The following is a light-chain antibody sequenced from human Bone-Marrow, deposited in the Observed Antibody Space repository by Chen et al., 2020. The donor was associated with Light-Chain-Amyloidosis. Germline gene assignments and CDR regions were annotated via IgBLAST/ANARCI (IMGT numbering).Light chain of an antibody. CDR3: QQRSNWPPWS. CDR1: QSVSSY. Sequence: EIVLKQYPATLSLSPGERATLSCRASQSVSSYLAWYQQKLGQAPRLLIYDASHRATGIPARFSGSGSGTDFPLTISSLEPEAFAVYYCQQRSNWPPWSFGQGTTVEIK. J-gene: IGKJ1*01. CDR2: DAS. V-gene: IGKV3-11*01.